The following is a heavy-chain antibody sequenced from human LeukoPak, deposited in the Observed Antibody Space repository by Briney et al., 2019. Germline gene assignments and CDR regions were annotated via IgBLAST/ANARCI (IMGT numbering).Heavy chain of an antibody. CDR2: ISGSGGST. Sequence: GGSLRLFCAASGFTFSSYAMSWVRQAPGKGLEWVSGISGSGGSTYYADSVKGRFTISRDNSKNTLYLQMNSLRAEDTAVYYCAIDRSGWPIDYWGQGTLVTVSS. D-gene: IGHD6-19*01. CDR3: AIDRSGWPIDY. CDR1: GFTFSSYA. J-gene: IGHJ4*02. V-gene: IGHV3-23*01.